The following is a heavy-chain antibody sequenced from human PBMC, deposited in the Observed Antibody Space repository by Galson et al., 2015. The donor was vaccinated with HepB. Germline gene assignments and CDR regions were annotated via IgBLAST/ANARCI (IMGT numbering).Heavy chain of an antibody. CDR1: GGSISSRSYY. CDR3: ARADYGDSHDAFDI. CDR2: IYTSGST. V-gene: IGHV4-61*02. Sequence: TLSLTCTVSGGSISSRSYYWSWIRQPAGKGLEWIGRIYTSGSTNYNPSLKSRVTISVDTSKNQFSLKLSSVTAADTAVYYCARADYGDSHDAFDIWGQGTMVTVSS. D-gene: IGHD4-17*01. J-gene: IGHJ3*02.